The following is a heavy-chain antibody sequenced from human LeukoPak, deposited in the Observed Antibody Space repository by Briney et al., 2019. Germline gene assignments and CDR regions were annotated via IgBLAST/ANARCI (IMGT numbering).Heavy chain of an antibody. CDR2: ISSSSSYI. Sequence: PGGSLRLSCAASGFTFSSYSMNWVRQAPGKGLEWVSSISSSSSYIYYADSVKGRFTISRDNAKNSLYLQMNSLRAEDTAVYYCARWVSGYSGYPWNSENYYYYYMDVWGKGTTVTISS. J-gene: IGHJ6*03. CDR3: ARWVSGYSGYPWNSENYYYYYMDV. CDR1: GFTFSSYS. V-gene: IGHV3-21*01. D-gene: IGHD5-12*01.